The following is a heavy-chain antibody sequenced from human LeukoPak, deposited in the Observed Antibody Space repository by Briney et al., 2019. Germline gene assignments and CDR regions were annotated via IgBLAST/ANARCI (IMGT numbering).Heavy chain of an antibody. CDR2: IIPIFGTA. D-gene: IGHD3-10*01. J-gene: IGHJ6*03. CDR1: GGTFSSYA. V-gene: IGHV1-69*05. CDR3: ARDRGCYYYYMDV. Sequence: SVKVSCKASGGTFSSYAISWVRQAPGQGLEWMGRIIPIFGTANYAQKFQGRVTITTDESTSTAYMELSSLRSEDTAVYYCARDRGCYYYYMDVWGKGTTVTVPS.